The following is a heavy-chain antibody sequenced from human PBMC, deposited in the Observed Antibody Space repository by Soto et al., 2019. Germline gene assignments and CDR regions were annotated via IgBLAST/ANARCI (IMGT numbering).Heavy chain of an antibody. J-gene: IGHJ4*02. D-gene: IGHD2-15*01. CDR1: GYTFTSYD. CDR3: ATDPIPDCRAHGSGGSCYSGVRDY. CDR2: FDPEDGET. Sequence: ASVKVSCKASGYTFTSYDINWVRQATGQGLEWMGGFDPEDGETIYAQKFQGRVTMTEDTSTDTAYMELSSLRSEDTAVYYCATDPIPDCRAHGSGGSCYSGVRDYWGQGTLVTVSS. V-gene: IGHV1-24*01.